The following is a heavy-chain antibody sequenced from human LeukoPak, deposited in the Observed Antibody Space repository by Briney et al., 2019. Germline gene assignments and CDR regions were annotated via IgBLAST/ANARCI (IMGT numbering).Heavy chain of an antibody. J-gene: IGHJ4*02. CDR2: ISFDGSDA. Sequence: GGSLRLSCAASRFTLSGFWMHCVRQAPGTGLMWVSCISFDGSDATHADSVKGRFTISRDNAKHTMHLQMGSLTVEDTAVYYCSVSRWIDSWGQGTLVTVSS. CDR3: SVSRWIDS. CDR1: RFTLSGFW. D-gene: IGHD2/OR15-2a*01. V-gene: IGHV3-74*01.